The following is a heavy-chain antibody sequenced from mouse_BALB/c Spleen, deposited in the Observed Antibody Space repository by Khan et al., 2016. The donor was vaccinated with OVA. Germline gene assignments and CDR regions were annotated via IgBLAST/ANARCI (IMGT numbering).Heavy chain of an antibody. CDR2: IWAGGST. CDR1: GFSLTSYG. V-gene: IGHV2-9*02. D-gene: IGHD1-3*01. Sequence: QVQLKESGPGLVAPSQILSITCTVSGFSLTSYGVHWVRQPPGKGLEWLGVIWAGGSTNYNSALMFRLSISKDNFTSQVFLKMNRLQTDDTAMYYCARLEDIWGQGTTLTVSS. J-gene: IGHJ2*01. CDR3: ARLEDI.